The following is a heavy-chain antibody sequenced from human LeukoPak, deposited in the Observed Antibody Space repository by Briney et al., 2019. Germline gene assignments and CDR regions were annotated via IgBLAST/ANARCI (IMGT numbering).Heavy chain of an antibody. V-gene: IGHV3-13*05. CDR3: ARGLRYCSGGSCYNSDAFDI. D-gene: IGHD2-15*01. J-gene: IGHJ3*02. Sequence: GGSLRLSCAASGFTFSSYDMHWVRQATGKGLEWVSAIDTAGDPYYPGSVKGRFTISRENAKNSLYLQMISLRAGDTAVYYCARGLRYCSGGSCYNSDAFDIWGQGTMVTVSS. CDR2: IDTAGDP. CDR1: GFTFSSYD.